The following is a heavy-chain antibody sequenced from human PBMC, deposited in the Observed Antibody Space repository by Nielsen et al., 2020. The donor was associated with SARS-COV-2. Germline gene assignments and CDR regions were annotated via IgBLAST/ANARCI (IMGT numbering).Heavy chain of an antibody. J-gene: IGHJ4*02. Sequence: GESLKISCAASGFMVSDSYMSWIRQTPGKGLEWISYISSSGSFTNYADSVRGRFTISRDNGKNSLYLQMDSLRLEDTAVYYCATDQYCPNGICSSGGRDYWGQGTLVAVSS. CDR2: ISSSGSFT. CDR1: GFMVSDSY. D-gene: IGHD2-8*01. CDR3: ATDQYCPNGICSSGGRDY. V-gene: IGHV3-11*06.